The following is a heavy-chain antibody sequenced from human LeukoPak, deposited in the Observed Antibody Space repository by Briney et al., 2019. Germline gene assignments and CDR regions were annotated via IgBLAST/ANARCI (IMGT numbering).Heavy chain of an antibody. J-gene: IGHJ6*03. CDR2: ISSSSSTI. CDR1: GFTFSSYS. V-gene: IGHV3-48*01. Sequence: SGGSLRLSCAASGFTFSSYSMNWFRQAPGKGLEWVSYISSSSSTIYYADSVKGRFTISRDNAKNSLYLKMNSLRAEDTGVYYCARDRAYYYMDVWGKGTTVTVSS. CDR3: ARDRAYYYMDV.